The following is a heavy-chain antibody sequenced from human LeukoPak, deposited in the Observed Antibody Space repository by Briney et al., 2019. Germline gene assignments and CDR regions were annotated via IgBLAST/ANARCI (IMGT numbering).Heavy chain of an antibody. CDR3: ARTHSSGYYLVPVAFDI. Sequence: SETLSLTCTVYGGSFSGYYWSWIRQPPGRGLEWIGEINHSGSTNSNPSLKSRVTISVDTSKTQFSLKLRSVTAADTAVYYCARTHSSGYYLVPVAFDIWGQGTMVTVSS. D-gene: IGHD3-22*01. CDR1: GGSFSGYY. J-gene: IGHJ3*02. V-gene: IGHV4-34*01. CDR2: INHSGST.